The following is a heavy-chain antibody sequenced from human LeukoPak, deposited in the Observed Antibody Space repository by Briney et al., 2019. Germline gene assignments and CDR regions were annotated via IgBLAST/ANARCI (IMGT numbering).Heavy chain of an antibody. J-gene: IGHJ4*02. Sequence: SETLSLTCAVYGGSFSGYYWSWIRQPAGKGLEWIGRIYTSGSTNYNPSLKSRVTMSVDTSKNQFSLKLSSVTAADTAVYYCAREAILTGYYDYWGQGTLVTVSS. D-gene: IGHD3-9*01. CDR2: IYTSGST. CDR3: AREAILTGYYDY. CDR1: GGSFSGYY. V-gene: IGHV4-4*07.